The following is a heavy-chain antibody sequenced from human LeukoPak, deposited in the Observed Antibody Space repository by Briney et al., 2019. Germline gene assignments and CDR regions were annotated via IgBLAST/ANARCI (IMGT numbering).Heavy chain of an antibody. CDR2: INHSGST. CDR3: ARAHIAVAGRRHNWFGP. CDR1: GGSFSGYY. D-gene: IGHD6-19*01. Sequence: SETLSLTCAVYGGSFSGYYWSWIRQPPGKGLEWIGEINHSGSTNYNPSLKSRVTISVDTSKNQFSLKLSSVTAADTAVYYCARAHIAVAGRRHNWFGPWGQGTLVTVSS. V-gene: IGHV4-34*01. J-gene: IGHJ5*02.